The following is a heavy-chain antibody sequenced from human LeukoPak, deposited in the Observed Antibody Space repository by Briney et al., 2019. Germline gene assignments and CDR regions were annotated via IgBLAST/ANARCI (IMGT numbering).Heavy chain of an antibody. CDR3: ARLATVTTFSPVVY. J-gene: IGHJ4*02. D-gene: IGHD4-17*01. CDR2: ISGISGGA. V-gene: IGHV3-23*01. CDR1: GITFSSYA. Sequence: GGSLRLSCAASGITFSSYAMSWVRQAPGKGLEWVSSISGISGGAYYADSVKGRFTISRDNSKNTLYLQMNSLRAEDTAVYSCARLATVTTFSPVVYWGQGTLVTVSS.